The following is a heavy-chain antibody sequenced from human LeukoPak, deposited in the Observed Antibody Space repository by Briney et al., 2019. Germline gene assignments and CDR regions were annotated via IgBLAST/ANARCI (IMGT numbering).Heavy chain of an antibody. CDR1: GFTFSDYS. D-gene: IGHD1-26*01. Sequence: GGSLRLSCAASGFTFSDYSMTWVRQSPGKGLEWLSYISSSGRFIYYADSVKGRFTISRDNAGNSLYLQMNSLRAEDTALYYCAREMASSIVGATFDYWGQGTLVTVSS. CDR2: ISSSGRFI. J-gene: IGHJ4*02. CDR3: AREMASSIVGATFDY. V-gene: IGHV3-48*01.